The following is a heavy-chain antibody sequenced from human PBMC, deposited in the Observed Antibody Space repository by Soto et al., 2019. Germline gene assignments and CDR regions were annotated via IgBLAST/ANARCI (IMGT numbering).Heavy chain of an antibody. J-gene: IGHJ4*02. Sequence: EVQLLESGGGLVQPGGSLRLSCAASGFTFSSYAMSCVRQAPGKGLEWVSAISGSGGSTYYADSVKGRFTISRDNSKKTLYLQMNSLRAEDRAVYYCAKGSSWPFYFDYWGQGTLVTVSS. V-gene: IGHV3-23*01. CDR3: AKGSSWPFYFDY. D-gene: IGHD6-13*01. CDR2: ISGSGGST. CDR1: GFTFSSYA.